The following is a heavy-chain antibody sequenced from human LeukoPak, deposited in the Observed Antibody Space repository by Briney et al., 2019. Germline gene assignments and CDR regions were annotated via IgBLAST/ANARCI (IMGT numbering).Heavy chain of an antibody. V-gene: IGHV4-61*02. CDR1: GGSTSSGSYY. Sequence: PSQTLSLTCTVSGGSTSSGSYYWRWIRQPAGKGLEWIGRIYTSGSTNYNPSLKSRVTISVDTSKNQFSLKLSSVTAADTAVYYCARVEGGVCSSTSCYGWLDYWGQGTLVTVSS. CDR3: ARVEGGVCSSTSCYGWLDY. J-gene: IGHJ4*02. D-gene: IGHD2-2*01. CDR2: IYTSGST.